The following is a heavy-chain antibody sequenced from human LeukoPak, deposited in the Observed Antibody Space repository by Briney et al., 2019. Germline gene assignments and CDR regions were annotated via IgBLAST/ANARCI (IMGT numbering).Heavy chain of an antibody. J-gene: IGHJ6*03. CDR2: ISRSGDGT. V-gene: IGHV3-23*01. D-gene: IGHD2-15*01. CDR3: AKEGLDCSRGRCYYGYYYMGV. Sequence: GGSLRLSCTASGFTFSNYAMSWVRQAPGKGPEWVSGISRSGDGTYYADSVRGRFTVSRDNSKNTLYLQMNSLRAEDTAVYYCAKEGLDCSRGRCYYGYYYMGVWGKGTTVTVSS. CDR1: GFTFSNYA.